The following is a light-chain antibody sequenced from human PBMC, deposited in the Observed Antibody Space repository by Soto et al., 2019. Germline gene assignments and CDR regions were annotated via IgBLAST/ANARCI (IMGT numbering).Light chain of an antibody. CDR1: SSDVGGYNY. Sequence: QSALTQPASVSGSPGQSITISCTGTSSDVGGYNYVSRYQQHPGKAPKLMIYEVSNRPSGVSNRFSGSKSGNTASLTISGLQAEDEADYYCSSYTSSRTLCVFGTGTKLTVL. V-gene: IGLV2-14*01. J-gene: IGLJ1*01. CDR2: EVS. CDR3: SSYTSSRTLCV.